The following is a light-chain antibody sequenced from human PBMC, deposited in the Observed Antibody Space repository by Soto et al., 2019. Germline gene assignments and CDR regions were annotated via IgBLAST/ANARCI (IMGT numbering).Light chain of an antibody. CDR2: DNN. CDR1: SSNIENNY. Sequence: QSVLTQPPSVSAAPGQKVTISCSGTSSNIENNYVSWYQQLPGTAPKLLIYDNNNRPSGIPDRFSGSKSGTSATLAITGLRTGDEADYYCGTWDSSLSAVVFGGGTKLTVL. J-gene: IGLJ2*01. V-gene: IGLV1-51*01. CDR3: GTWDSSLSAVV.